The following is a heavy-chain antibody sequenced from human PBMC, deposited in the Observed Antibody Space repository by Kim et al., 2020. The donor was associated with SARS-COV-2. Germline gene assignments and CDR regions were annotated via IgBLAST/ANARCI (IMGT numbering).Heavy chain of an antibody. V-gene: IGHV1-3*04. D-gene: IGHD6-19*01. CDR3: ASRPGIEVAGFDF. CDR1: GYTFTDSA. Sequence: ASVKVSCKTSGYTFTDSAIHWVRQAPGQRLEWMGWINTGNGNTKYSQKFQGRVTITSDTSATTAYMDLSSLKSEYTAIYYCASRPGIEVAGFDFWGQGTLVIVSS. J-gene: IGHJ4*02. CDR2: INTGNGNT.